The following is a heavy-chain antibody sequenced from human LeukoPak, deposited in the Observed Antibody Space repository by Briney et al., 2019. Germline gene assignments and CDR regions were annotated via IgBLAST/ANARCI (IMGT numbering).Heavy chain of an antibody. D-gene: IGHD2-21*01. CDR3: ARSLWPEDY. CDR2: INQDGSGQ. J-gene: IGHJ4*02. CDR1: GFAFSSYW. Sequence: GGSLRLSCAASGFAFSSYWASWVRQAPGKGLEWVANINQDGSGQNYVDSVRGRFTISRDNAKNSAYLQMDSLRVEDTAVYYCARSLWPEDYWGQGILVTVSS. V-gene: IGHV3-7*01.